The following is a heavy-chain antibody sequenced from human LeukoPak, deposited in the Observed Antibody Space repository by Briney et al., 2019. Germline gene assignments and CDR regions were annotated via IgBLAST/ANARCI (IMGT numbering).Heavy chain of an antibody. CDR2: IYYRGNS. D-gene: IGHD1/OR15-1a*01. V-gene: IGHV4-59*08. J-gene: IGHJ3*01. CDR1: GGSINNYY. Sequence: SETLSLTCTVSGGSINNYYWSWIRQPPGKALEWIGYIYYRGNSNYNPSLKSRVTMSVDTSKNQFSLKVRSVTAADTAVYYCARHFCDFNKAFDVWGQGTMVTVSS. CDR3: ARHFCDFNKAFDV.